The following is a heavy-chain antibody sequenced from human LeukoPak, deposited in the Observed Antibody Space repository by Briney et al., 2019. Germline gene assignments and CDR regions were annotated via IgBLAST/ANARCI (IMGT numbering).Heavy chain of an antibody. D-gene: IGHD3-16*02. CDR1: GFTFSSYA. CDR3: AREGEYYDYVWGSYRPPYYFDY. Sequence: GGSLRLSCAASGFTFSSYAMHWVRQAPGKGLEWAAVISYDGSNKYYADSVKGRFTIPRDNSKNALYLQMNSLRAEDTAVYYCAREGEYYDYVWGSYRPPYYFDYWGQGTLVTVSS. V-gene: IGHV3-30-3*01. J-gene: IGHJ4*02. CDR2: ISYDGSNK.